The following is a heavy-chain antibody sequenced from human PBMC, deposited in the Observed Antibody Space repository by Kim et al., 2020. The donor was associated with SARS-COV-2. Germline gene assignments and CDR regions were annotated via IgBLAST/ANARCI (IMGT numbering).Heavy chain of an antibody. J-gene: IGHJ3*02. D-gene: IGHD7-27*01. CDR1: GGSISSGGYY. CDR2: IYYSGST. Sequence: SETLSLTCTVSGGSISSGGYYWSWIRQHPGKGLEWIGYIYYSGSTYYNPSLKSRVTISVDTSKNKFSLKLSSVTAADTAVYYCARDLTVSDAFDIWGQGTMVIVSS. V-gene: IGHV4-31*03. CDR3: ARDLTVSDAFDI.